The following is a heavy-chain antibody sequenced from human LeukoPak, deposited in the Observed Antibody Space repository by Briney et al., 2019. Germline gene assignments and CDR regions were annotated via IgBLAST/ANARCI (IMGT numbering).Heavy chain of an antibody. CDR2: ISGSGGSI. D-gene: IGHD3-22*01. V-gene: IGHV3-23*01. J-gene: IGHJ4*02. CDR3: ARDHDSSGYYYY. CDR1: GFTFSSYA. Sequence: TGGSLRLSCAASGFTFSSYAMSWVRQAPGKGLEWVSAISGSGGSIYYADSVKGRFTISRDNAKNSLYLQMNSLRAEDTAVYYCARDHDSSGYYYYWGQGTLVTVSS.